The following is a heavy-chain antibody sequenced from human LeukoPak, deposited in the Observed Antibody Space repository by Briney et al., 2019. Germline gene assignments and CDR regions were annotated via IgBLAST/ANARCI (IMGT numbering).Heavy chain of an antibody. CDR2: ISGSGGST. CDR3: ARLDSSSWGFDP. D-gene: IGHD6-13*01. J-gene: IGHJ5*02. V-gene: IGHV3-23*01. Sequence: GGSLRPSCAASGFTFSSYAMSWVRQAPGKGLEWVSAISGSGGSTYYADSVKGRFTISRDNSKNTLYLQMNSLRAEDTAVYYCARLDSSSWGFDPWGQGTLVTVSS. CDR1: GFTFSSYA.